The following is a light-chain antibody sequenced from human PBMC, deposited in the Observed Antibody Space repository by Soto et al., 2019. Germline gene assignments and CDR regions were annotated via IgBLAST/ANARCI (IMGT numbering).Light chain of an antibody. CDR3: QQRNVWPPVT. CDR2: GAS. J-gene: IGKJ5*01. V-gene: IGKV3-15*01. CDR1: HSVNSH. Sequence: MMMTQSPATLSVSPGERVTLSCRTSHSVNSHVAWYQQKPGQAPRLLIYGASTRATGIPARFSGSGSGTEFTLTISSLEPEDSAVYYCQQRNVWPPVTFGQGTRLEIK.